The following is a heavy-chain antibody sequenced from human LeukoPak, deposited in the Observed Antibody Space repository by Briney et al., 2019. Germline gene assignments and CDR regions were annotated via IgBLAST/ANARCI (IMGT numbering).Heavy chain of an antibody. Sequence: GGSLRLSSAASGFTFSSYGMHWVRQAPGKGLEWVAVISYDGSNKYYADSVKGRFTISRDNSKNTLYLQMNSLRAEDTAVYYCAKDQSPILWFGESLHFDYWGQGTLVTVSS. CDR2: ISYDGSNK. CDR1: GFTFSSYG. V-gene: IGHV3-30*18. CDR3: AKDQSPILWFGESLHFDY. D-gene: IGHD3-10*01. J-gene: IGHJ4*02.